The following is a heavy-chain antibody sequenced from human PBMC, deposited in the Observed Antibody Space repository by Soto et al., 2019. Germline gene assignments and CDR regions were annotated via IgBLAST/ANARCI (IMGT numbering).Heavy chain of an antibody. V-gene: IGHV1-18*01. CDR2: ISAYNDYT. Sequence: QVRLVQSAAEVKKPGASVKVSCKASGYTFIRYGITWVRRAPGQGLEWMGWISAYNDYTTYAQKLQGRVTMTTDTSTSTVYMELRSLRSDDTAVYYCARGGYYDKVWGKMNYYGLDVWGQGTTVTVSS. CDR1: GYTFIRYG. D-gene: IGHD3-16*01. J-gene: IGHJ6*02. CDR3: ARGGYYDKVWGKMNYYGLDV.